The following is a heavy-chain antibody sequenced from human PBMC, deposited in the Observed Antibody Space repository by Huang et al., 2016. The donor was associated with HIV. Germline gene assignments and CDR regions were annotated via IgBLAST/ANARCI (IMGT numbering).Heavy chain of an antibody. V-gene: IGHV3-64*01. Sequence: EVQLVESGGGLVQPGGSLRLSCAASGFTFNTYAMNWVRQALGKGLEDVSGISSNGGSTYHACSVKGRFTISRDNSKNTLFLQMGSLRAEDMAVYYCARGYGSGSPYFDLWGRGTLVTVSS. CDR3: ARGYGSGSPYFDL. CDR1: GFTFNTYA. CDR2: ISSNGGST. J-gene: IGHJ2*01. D-gene: IGHD3-10*01.